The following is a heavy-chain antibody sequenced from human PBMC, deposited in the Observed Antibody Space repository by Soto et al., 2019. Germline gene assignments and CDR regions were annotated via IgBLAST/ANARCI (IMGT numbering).Heavy chain of an antibody. D-gene: IGHD3-10*01. V-gene: IGHV1-18*01. CDR3: ASTNSGSYLYYYGMDV. Sequence: QVQLVQSGAEVKKPGASVKVSCKASGYTFTSYGITWVRQAPGQGLEWMGWISAYNGNTNYAQKLQGRVTMTTDTSTSTAYMERRSLRSDDTAVYYCASTNSGSYLYYYGMDVWGQGTTVTVSS. CDR2: ISAYNGNT. J-gene: IGHJ6*02. CDR1: GYTFTSYG.